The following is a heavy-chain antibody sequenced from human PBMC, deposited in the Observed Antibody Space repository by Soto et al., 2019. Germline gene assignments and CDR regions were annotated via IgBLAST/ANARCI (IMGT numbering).Heavy chain of an antibody. CDR1: GFTFSSYG. CDR2: IWYEGSNK. J-gene: IGHJ4*02. V-gene: IGHV3-33*01. CDR3: ARGYYYDSSGYFEY. Sequence: PGGSLRLSCAASGFTFSSYGMHWVRQAPGKGLEWVAVIWYEGSNKYYADSVKGRFTISRDNSKNTLYLQMNSLRAEDTAVYYCARGYYYDSSGYFEYWGQGTLVTLSS. D-gene: IGHD3-22*01.